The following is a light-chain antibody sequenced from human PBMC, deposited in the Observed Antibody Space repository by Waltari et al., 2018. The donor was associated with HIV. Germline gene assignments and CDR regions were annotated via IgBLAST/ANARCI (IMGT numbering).Light chain of an antibody. J-gene: IGKJ1*01. CDR2: DAS. CDR1: QTLSNSR. Sequence: EVVLTQSPGTLALSPGERATFSCRASQTLSNSRLAWYQQKPGQAPRLLIYDASTRATGIPDRLSGGGSGTDFTLTISSLEPEDFAVYDCEQYDFSPRTFGQGTKVEFK. V-gene: IGKV3-20*01. CDR3: EQYDFSPRT.